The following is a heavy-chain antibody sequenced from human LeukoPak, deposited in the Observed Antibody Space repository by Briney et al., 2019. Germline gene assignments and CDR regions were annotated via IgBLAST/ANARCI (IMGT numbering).Heavy chain of an antibody. CDR1: GYTFTSCG. V-gene: IGHV1-18*01. D-gene: IGHD6-19*01. J-gene: IGHJ4*02. Sequence: VASVKVSCKASGYTFTSCGISWVRQAPGQGLEWMGWISAYNGNTNYAQKLQGRVTMTTDTSTSTAYMELRSLRSDDTAVYYCARDATFLAVAGRIFDYWGQGTLVTVSS. CDR2: ISAYNGNT. CDR3: ARDATFLAVAGRIFDY.